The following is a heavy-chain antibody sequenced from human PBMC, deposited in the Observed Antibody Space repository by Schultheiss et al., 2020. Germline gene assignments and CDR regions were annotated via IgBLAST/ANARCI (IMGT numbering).Heavy chain of an antibody. CDR3: ARDSGSYDAFDI. V-gene: IGHV4-34*01. Sequence: SQTLSRTCAVYGGSFSGYYWSWIRQPPGKGLEWIGEINHSGSTKYNPSLKSRVTISADTSKNQFSLKLSSVTAADTAVYYCARDSGSYDAFDIWGQGTMVTVSS. CDR2: INHSGST. CDR1: GGSFSGYY. D-gene: IGHD1-26*01. J-gene: IGHJ3*02.